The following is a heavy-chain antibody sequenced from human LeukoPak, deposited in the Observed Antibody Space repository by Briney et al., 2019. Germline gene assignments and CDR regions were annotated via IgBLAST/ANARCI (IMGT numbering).Heavy chain of an antibody. CDR2: IIPIFGTA. CDR1: GGTLSSFA. Sequence: ASVKVSCKASGGTLSSFAISWVRQAPRQGLEWMGGIIPIFGTANYAQKFQGRVTITTDESTSTAYMELSSLRSEDTAVYYCARGDGHCSSTSCYRGYFDYWGQGTLVTVSS. D-gene: IGHD2-2*01. CDR3: ARGDGHCSSTSCYRGYFDY. V-gene: IGHV1-69*05. J-gene: IGHJ4*02.